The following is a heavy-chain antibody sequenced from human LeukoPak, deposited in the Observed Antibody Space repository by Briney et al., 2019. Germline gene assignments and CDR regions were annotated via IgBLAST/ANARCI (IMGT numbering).Heavy chain of an antibody. CDR1: GFTFSSYE. CDR2: ITSSGGST. D-gene: IGHD3-3*01. V-gene: IGHV3-23*01. CDR3: AKDPVASGDFWSDNWFDP. Sequence: PGGSLRLSCAASGFTFSSYEMNWVRQAPGKGLEWVSTITSSGGSTYYADSVKGRFTISRDNSKNTLYLQMNSLRAEDTAVYYCAKDPVASGDFWSDNWFDPWGQGTLVTVSS. J-gene: IGHJ5*02.